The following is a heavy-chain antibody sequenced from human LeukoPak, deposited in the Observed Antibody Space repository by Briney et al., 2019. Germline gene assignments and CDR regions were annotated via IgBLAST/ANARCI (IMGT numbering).Heavy chain of an antibody. D-gene: IGHD2-15*01. V-gene: IGHV3-74*01. CDR2: INTDGSST. J-gene: IGHJ5*02. CDR1: GFTFSSYW. CDR3: VPLGGYCSGGSCYH. Sequence: PGGSLRLSCAASGFTFSSYWMHWVRQAPGKGLVWVSRINTDGSSTNYADSVKGRFTISRDNAKNTLDLQMNSLRAEDTAVYYCVPLGGYCSGGSCYHWGQGTLVTVSS.